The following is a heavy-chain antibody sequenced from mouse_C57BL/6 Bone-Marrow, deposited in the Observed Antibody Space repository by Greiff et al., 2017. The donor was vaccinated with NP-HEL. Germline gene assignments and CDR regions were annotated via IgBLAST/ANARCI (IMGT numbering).Heavy chain of an antibody. Sequence: EVQLQESGPGLVKPSQSLSLTCSVTGYSITSGYYWNWIRQFPGNKLEWMGYISYDGSNNYNPSLKNRISITRDTSKNQFFLKLNSVTTEDTATYYCARDPVVAKGFAYWGQGTLVTVSA. D-gene: IGHD1-1*01. CDR2: ISYDGSN. CDR3: ARDPVVAKGFAY. V-gene: IGHV3-6*01. J-gene: IGHJ3*01. CDR1: GYSITSGYY.